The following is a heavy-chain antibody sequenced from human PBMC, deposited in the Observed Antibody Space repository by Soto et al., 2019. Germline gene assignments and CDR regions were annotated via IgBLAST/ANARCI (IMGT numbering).Heavy chain of an antibody. CDR3: ARDISYGSGTSYGY. Sequence: QVQLVQSGAEVKKPGASVKVSCKASGYTFTSYGISWVRQAPGQGLEWMGWISNHNGDTNYARKLQDRVTMTTDTSTSTAYMELRSLTSDDTAVYYCARDISYGSGTSYGYWGQGTLVTVSS. D-gene: IGHD3-10*01. CDR2: ISNHNGDT. V-gene: IGHV1-18*01. CDR1: GYTFTSYG. J-gene: IGHJ4*02.